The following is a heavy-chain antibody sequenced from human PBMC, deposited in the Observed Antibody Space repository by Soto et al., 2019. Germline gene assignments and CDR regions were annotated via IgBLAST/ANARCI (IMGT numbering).Heavy chain of an antibody. CDR3: ATYRKFFHI. V-gene: IGHV4-30-2*01. Sequence: SSETLSLTCAVSGCYISGGYYCWSWLGQPPGKGLEWIGFIYNSSSTYYNSSIKSRVTTSVDSSKNHFFLNLTSVTAADTAVYYGATYRKFFHIWGQGTKVTVSS. CDR1: GCYISGGYYC. J-gene: IGHJ3*02. CDR2: IYNSSST.